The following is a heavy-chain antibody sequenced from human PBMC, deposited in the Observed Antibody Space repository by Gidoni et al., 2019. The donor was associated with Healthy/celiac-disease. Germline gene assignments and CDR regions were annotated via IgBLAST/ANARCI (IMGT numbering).Heavy chain of an antibody. J-gene: IGHJ4*02. CDR2: ISSSSSTI. Sequence: EVQLVESGGGLVQPGGSLSLSCAASGFTFSSYSMNWVRQAPGKGLELVSVISSSSSTIYYADSVKGRFTISRDNAKNSLYLQMNSLRDEDTAVYYCARDKAVAGTYDYWGQGTLVTVSS. CDR3: ARDKAVAGTYDY. CDR1: GFTFSSYS. D-gene: IGHD6-19*01. V-gene: IGHV3-48*02.